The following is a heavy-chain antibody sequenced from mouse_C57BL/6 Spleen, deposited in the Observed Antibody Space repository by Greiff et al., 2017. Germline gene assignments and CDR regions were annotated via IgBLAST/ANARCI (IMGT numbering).Heavy chain of an antibody. J-gene: IGHJ4*01. CDR3: ARATVVANYYAMDY. D-gene: IGHD1-1*01. CDR2: IYPGSGST. V-gene: IGHV1-55*01. Sequence: QVQLQQSGAELVKPGASVKMSCKASGYTFTSYWITWVKQRPGQGLEWIGDIYPGSGSTNYNEKFKSKATLTVDTSSSTAYMQLSSLTSEDSAVYYCARATVVANYYAMDYWGQGTSVTVSS. CDR1: GYTFTSYW.